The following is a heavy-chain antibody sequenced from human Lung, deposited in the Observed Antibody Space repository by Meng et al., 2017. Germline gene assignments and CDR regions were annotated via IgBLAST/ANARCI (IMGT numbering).Heavy chain of an antibody. D-gene: IGHD6-19*01. CDR2: IIDSGST. CDR1: GGSFSGYY. J-gene: IGHJ4*02. Sequence: VQPKQGGARLLKPSETLSLTCAVYGGSFSGYYWSWIRQPPGKGLEWIGEIIDSGSTNYNPSLKSRVTISVDTSKNQFSLRVTSVTAADRAVYYCVRRTYSSGWYFDYWGQGTLVTVSS. CDR3: VRRTYSSGWYFDY. V-gene: IGHV4-34*02.